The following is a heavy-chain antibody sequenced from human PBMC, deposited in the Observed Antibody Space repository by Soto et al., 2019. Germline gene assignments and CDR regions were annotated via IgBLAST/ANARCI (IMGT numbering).Heavy chain of an antibody. CDR3: ASDNGIAAAGTSWCVY. J-gene: IGHJ4*02. D-gene: IGHD6-13*01. CDR1: GFTFSSYS. CDR2: ISSSSSYI. V-gene: IGHV3-21*01. Sequence: EVQLVESGGGLVKPGGSLRLSCAASGFTFSSYSMNWVRQAPGKGLEWVSSISSSSSYIYYADSVKGRFTTSGDNAKNSLYLQMNRLRAEDTAVYYGASDNGIAAAGTSWCVYWGQGTLVTVSS.